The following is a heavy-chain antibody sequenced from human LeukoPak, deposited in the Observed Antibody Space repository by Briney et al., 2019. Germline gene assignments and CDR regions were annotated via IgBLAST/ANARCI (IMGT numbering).Heavy chain of an antibody. Sequence: ASVKVSCKASGGTFSSYAISWVRQAPGQGLEWMGWISAYNGNTNYAQKLQGRVTMTTDTSTSTAYMELRSLRSDDTAVYYCARERRSGYTTWFDPWGQGTLVTVSS. J-gene: IGHJ5*02. D-gene: IGHD3-3*01. CDR2: ISAYNGNT. CDR1: GGTFSSYA. CDR3: ARERRSGYTTWFDP. V-gene: IGHV1-18*01.